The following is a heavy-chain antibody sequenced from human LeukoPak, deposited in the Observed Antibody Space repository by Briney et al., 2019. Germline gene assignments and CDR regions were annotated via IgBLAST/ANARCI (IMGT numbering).Heavy chain of an antibody. Sequence: PSETLSLTCTVSGGSLSNSDYSWGWIRQPPGKGLECIGTIYYSGSTYYKSSLKSRVTIAVDTSKKQFSLKLSSVTAADTAVYYCARVADGKGYPFDYWGQGTLVTVSS. CDR2: IYYSGST. CDR1: GGSLSNSDYS. CDR3: ARVADGKGYPFDY. V-gene: IGHV4-39*07. J-gene: IGHJ4*02. D-gene: IGHD5-18*01.